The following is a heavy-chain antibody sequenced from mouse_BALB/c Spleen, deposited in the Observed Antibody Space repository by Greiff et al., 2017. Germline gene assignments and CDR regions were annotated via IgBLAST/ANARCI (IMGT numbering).Heavy chain of an antibody. J-gene: IGHJ3*01. CDR2: INPSTGYT. V-gene: IGHV1-7*01. Sequence: VQLQQSGAELAKPGASVKMSCKASGYTFTSYWMHWVKQRPGQGLEWIGYINPSTGYTEYNQKFKDKATLTADKSSSTAYMQLSSLTSEDSAVYYCASDSSGYGAYWGQGTLVTVSA. D-gene: IGHD3-2*01. CDR3: ASDSSGYGAY. CDR1: GYTFTSYW.